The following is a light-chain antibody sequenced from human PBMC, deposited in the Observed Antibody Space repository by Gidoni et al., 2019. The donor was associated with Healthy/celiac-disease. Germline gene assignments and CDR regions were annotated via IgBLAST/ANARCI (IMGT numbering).Light chain of an antibody. J-gene: IGKJ1*01. Sequence: IQMTQSPSSLSASVGDRVTITCRAIQSISTYLNWYQQKPGKDPKLLIYAASSLQSGVPSRFSGSGSGTDFTLTISSLQPEDFATYYCQQSYATPRTCGQGTKVEIK. CDR3: QQSYATPRT. CDR2: AAS. V-gene: IGKV1-39*01. CDR1: QSISTY.